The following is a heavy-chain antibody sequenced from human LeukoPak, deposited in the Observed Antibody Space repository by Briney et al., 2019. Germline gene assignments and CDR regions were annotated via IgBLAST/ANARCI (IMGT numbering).Heavy chain of an antibody. V-gene: IGHV3-23*01. D-gene: IGHD3-3*01. CDR2: ISGSGGST. Sequence: GGSLRLSCAASGFTFSSYAMSWVRQAPGKGLEWVSAISGSGGSTYYADSVKGRFTISRDNSKNTLYLQMNSLRAEDTAVYYCAKDPFVYDFWSGYTKPRCYFDYWGQGTLVTVSS. CDR1: GFTFSSYA. J-gene: IGHJ4*02. CDR3: AKDPFVYDFWSGYTKPRCYFDY.